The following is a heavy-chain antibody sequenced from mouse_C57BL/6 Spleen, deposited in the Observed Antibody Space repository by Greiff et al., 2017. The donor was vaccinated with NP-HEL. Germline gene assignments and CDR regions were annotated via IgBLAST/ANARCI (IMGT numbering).Heavy chain of an antibody. D-gene: IGHD1-1*01. J-gene: IGHJ2*01. CDR1: GFTFSSYA. V-gene: IGHV5-9-1*02. CDR2: ISSGGDYI. Sequence: EVKVVESGEGLVKPGGSLKLSCAASGFTFSSYAMSWVRQTPEKRLEWVAYISSGGDYIYYADTVKGRFTISRDNARNTLYLQMSSLKSEDTAMYYCTRYYYGLDYWGQGTTLTVSS. CDR3: TRYYYGLDY.